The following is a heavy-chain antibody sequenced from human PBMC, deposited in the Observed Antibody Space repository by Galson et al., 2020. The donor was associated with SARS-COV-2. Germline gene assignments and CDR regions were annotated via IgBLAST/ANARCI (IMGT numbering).Heavy chain of an antibody. V-gene: IGHV3-30*07. CDR1: GFTFSSYA. CDR2: ISYDGSNK. Sequence: GESLKISCAASGFTFSSYAMHWVRQAPGKGLEWVAVISYDGSNKYYADSVKGRFTISRDNSKNTLYLQMNSLRAEDTAVYYCARGDSYYYGMDVWGQGTTVTVSS. CDR3: ARGDSYYYGMDV. J-gene: IGHJ6*02.